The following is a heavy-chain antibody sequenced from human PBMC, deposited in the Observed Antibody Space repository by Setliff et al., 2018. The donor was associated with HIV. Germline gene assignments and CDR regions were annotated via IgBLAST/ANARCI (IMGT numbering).Heavy chain of an antibody. CDR1: GGSMSGSSYY. Sequence: SETLSLTCTVSGGSMSGSSYYWGWIRQPPGKGLEWIGSLDYSGTTYYNPSLKSRVAISVDKSKNQFPLELNSVTAADTAVYYCARDQRLSYWGQGTLVTVSS. J-gene: IGHJ4*02. CDR2: LDYSGTT. V-gene: IGHV4-39*06. CDR3: ARDQRLSY.